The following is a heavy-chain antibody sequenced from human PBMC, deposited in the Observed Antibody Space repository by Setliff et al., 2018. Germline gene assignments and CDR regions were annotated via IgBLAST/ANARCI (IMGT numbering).Heavy chain of an antibody. CDR3: ARRAFIETITGYCFDL. Sequence: ASVKVSCKASGYNFPGYYLHWVRQAPGKGLEWMGWISPHTVNTQYAQKFQGRVTMTRDTSISTAYMELSSLRSNDTAFYYCARRAFIETITGYCFDLWGQGTQVPSPQ. J-gene: IGHJ4*02. CDR2: ISPHTVNT. D-gene: IGHD1-20*01. CDR1: GYNFPGYY. V-gene: IGHV1-2*02.